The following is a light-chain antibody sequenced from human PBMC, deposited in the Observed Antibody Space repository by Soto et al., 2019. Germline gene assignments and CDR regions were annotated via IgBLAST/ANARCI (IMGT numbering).Light chain of an antibody. Sequence: VMTQSPATLSVSPGERATLSCRASQSVGSKLAWYQQKPDQAPRLLIYAASTRATGIPARFSGSGSGTDFTLTISSLQSEDFAVYYCQQYNNWWTFGQGTKVESK. CDR1: QSVGSK. V-gene: IGKV3-15*01. CDR2: AAS. J-gene: IGKJ1*01. CDR3: QQYNNWWT.